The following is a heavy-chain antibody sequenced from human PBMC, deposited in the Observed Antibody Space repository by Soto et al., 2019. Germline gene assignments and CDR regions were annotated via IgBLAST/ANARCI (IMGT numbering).Heavy chain of an antibody. Sequence: SETLSLTCTVSGGSVSSGSYYWSWIRQPPGKGLEWIGYIYYSGSTNYNPSLKSRVTISVDTSKNQFSLKLSSVTAADTAVYYCARARQIYYFDYWGQGTLVTVSS. V-gene: IGHV4-61*01. CDR1: GGSVSSGSYY. J-gene: IGHJ4*02. CDR2: IYYSGST. CDR3: ARARQIYYFDY.